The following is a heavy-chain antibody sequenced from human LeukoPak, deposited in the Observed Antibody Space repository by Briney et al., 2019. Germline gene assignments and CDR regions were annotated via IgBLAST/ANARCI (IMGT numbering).Heavy chain of an antibody. CDR3: ARAAIPLYCTSTSCYDSWLDP. CDR2: IYSGGST. D-gene: IGHD2-2*01. J-gene: IGHJ5*02. CDR1: GFTVSSNY. Sequence: PGGSLRLSCAASGFTVSSNYMSWVRQAPGKGLEWVSVIYSGGSTYYADSVKGRFTISRDNSKNTLYLQMNSLRVEDTAVYYCARAAIPLYCTSTSCYDSWLDPWGQGTLVTVSS. V-gene: IGHV3-66*02.